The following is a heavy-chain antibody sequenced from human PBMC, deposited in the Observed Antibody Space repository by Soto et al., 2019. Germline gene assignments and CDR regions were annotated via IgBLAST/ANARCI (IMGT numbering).Heavy chain of an antibody. Sequence: GGSLRLSCAASGFTFSSYGMHWVRQAPGKGLEWVAVIWYDGSNKYYADSVKGRFTISRDNSKNTLYLQMNSLRAEDTAVYYCARDQWDIVAQGQSLAKKMTPLRSYYYHGMDAWGKGTRVTFPQ. CDR2: IWYDGSNK. D-gene: IGHD5-12*01. V-gene: IGHV3-33*01. CDR3: ARDQWDIVAQGQSLAKKMTPLRSYYYHGMDA. CDR1: GFTFSSYG. J-gene: IGHJ6*04.